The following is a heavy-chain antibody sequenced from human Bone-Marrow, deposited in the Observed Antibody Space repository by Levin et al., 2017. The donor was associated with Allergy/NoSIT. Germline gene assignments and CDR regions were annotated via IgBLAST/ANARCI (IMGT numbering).Heavy chain of an antibody. CDR1: GGTFSQYH. CDR3: AKGKGILSITAAFDL. J-gene: IGHJ3*01. CDR2: IIPVYGTP. Sequence: GASVKVSCKASGGTFSQYHVSWLRQTPGQGPEWMGGIIPVYGTPKYAQEFQDRLTISADASQSTVYMELSSLQFEDSAVFYCAKGKGILSITAAFDLWGQGTRVTVSS. V-gene: IGHV1-69*13. D-gene: IGHD3-10*01.